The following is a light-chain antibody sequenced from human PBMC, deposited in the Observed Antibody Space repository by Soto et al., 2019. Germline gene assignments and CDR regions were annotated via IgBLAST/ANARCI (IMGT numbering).Light chain of an antibody. CDR3: QQYNDWPPYS. V-gene: IGKV3D-20*02. CDR2: GAS. CDR1: QSVSSSY. J-gene: IGKJ2*03. Sequence: EIVLTQSPATLSLSPGERATLSCRASQSVSSSYLAWYQQKPGQAPRLLIYGASSRATGIPDRFSGSGSGSDFTLTISSLQSEDFAVYFCQQYNDWPPYSFGQGTKVDI.